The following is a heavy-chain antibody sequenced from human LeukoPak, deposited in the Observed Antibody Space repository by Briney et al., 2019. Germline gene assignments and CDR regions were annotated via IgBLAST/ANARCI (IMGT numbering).Heavy chain of an antibody. D-gene: IGHD3-22*01. CDR3: ARLSSGSGYYPSIYHFES. Sequence: SETLSLTCTVSGGSIDKYYWSWIRQPPGKGLECLGYIYYSGSAKYNPSLKSRVTISVDTSKDQISLKLTSVTAADSAIYYCARLSSGSGYYPSIYHFESWGQGTLVTVSS. CDR2: IYYSGSA. V-gene: IGHV4-59*08. CDR1: GGSIDKYY. J-gene: IGHJ4*02.